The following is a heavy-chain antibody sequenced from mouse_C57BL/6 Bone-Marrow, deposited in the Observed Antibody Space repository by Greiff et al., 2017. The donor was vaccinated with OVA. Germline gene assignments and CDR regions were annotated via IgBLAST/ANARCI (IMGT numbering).Heavy chain of an antibody. CDR3: ARRGYYYGSSYVFDY. V-gene: IGHV5-15*01. CDR2: ISNLAYSI. CDR1: GFTFSDYG. Sequence: EVQLQESGGGLVQPGGSLKLSCAASGFTFSDYGMAWVRQAPRKGPEWVAFISNLAYSIYYADTVTGRFTISRENAKNTLYLEMSSLRSEDTAMYYCARRGYYYGSSYVFDYWGQGTTLTVSS. D-gene: IGHD1-1*01. J-gene: IGHJ2*01.